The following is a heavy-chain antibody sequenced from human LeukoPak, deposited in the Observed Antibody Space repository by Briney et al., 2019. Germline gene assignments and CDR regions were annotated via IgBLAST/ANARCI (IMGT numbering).Heavy chain of an antibody. CDR2: ISAYNGNT. CDR3: AREGRNHWFDP. D-gene: IGHD3-10*01. CDR1: GYTFTGYY. Sequence: GASVKVSCKASGYTFTGYYMHWVRQAPGQGLEWMGWISAYNGNTNYAQKLQGRVTMTTDTSTSTAYMELRSLRSDDTAVYYCAREGRNHWFDPWGQGTLVTVSS. V-gene: IGHV1-18*04. J-gene: IGHJ5*02.